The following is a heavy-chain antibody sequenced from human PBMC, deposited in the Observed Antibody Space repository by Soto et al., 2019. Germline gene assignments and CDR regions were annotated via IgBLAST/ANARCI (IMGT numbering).Heavy chain of an antibody. D-gene: IGHD6-6*01. CDR3: ARVGGVAARTFDY. V-gene: IGHV4-59*01. Sequence: PSETLSLTCTVSGGSINDFYWSWIRQPPGKGLEWIGYIYYSGSTDYNPSLKGRVTISVDTSKNQFSLRLRSVTPADTAVYYCARVGGVAARTFDYWGQGTLVTVS. J-gene: IGHJ4*02. CDR1: GGSINDFY. CDR2: IYYSGST.